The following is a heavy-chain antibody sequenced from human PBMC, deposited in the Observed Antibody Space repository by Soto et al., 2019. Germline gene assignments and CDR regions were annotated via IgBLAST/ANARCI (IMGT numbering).Heavy chain of an antibody. Sequence: ASLKVSCKASGYTFTGYYMHWVRQAPGQGLEWMGWINPNSGGTNYAQKFQGWVTMTRDTSISTAYMELSRLRSDDTAVYYCARGLRVEDYYYYMDVWGKGTTVTVSS. CDR2: INPNSGGT. CDR3: ARGLRVEDYYYYMDV. V-gene: IGHV1-2*04. CDR1: GYTFTGYY. J-gene: IGHJ6*03.